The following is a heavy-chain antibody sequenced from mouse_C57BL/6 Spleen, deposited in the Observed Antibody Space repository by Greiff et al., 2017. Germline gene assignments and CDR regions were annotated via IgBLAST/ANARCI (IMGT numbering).Heavy chain of an antibody. CDR1: GFTFSDYG. V-gene: IGHV5-17*01. CDR3: ARARLLRYAMDY. J-gene: IGHJ4*01. D-gene: IGHD1-1*01. Sequence: EVKLMESGGGLVKPGGSLKLSCAASGFTFSDYGMHWVRQAPEKGLEWVAYISSGSSTIYYADTVKGRFTISRDNAKNTLFLQMTSLRSEDTAMYYCARARLLRYAMDYWGQGTSVTVSS. CDR2: ISSGSSTI.